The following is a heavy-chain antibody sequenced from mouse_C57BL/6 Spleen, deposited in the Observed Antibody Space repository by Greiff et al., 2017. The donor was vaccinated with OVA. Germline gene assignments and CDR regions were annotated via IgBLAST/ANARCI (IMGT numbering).Heavy chain of an antibody. CDR1: GYTFTSYW. V-gene: IGHV1-61*01. CDR2: IYPSDSET. Sequence: QVQLKQPGAELVRPGSSVKLSCKASGYTFTSYWMDWVKQRPGQGLEWIGNIYPSDSETHYNQKFKDKATLTVDKSSSTAYMQLSSLTSEDSAVYYCARNRYYYGSSHWYFDVWGTGTTVTVSS. J-gene: IGHJ1*03. D-gene: IGHD1-1*01. CDR3: ARNRYYYGSSHWYFDV.